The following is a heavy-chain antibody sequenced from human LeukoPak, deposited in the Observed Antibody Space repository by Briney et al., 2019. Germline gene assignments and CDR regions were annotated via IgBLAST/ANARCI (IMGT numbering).Heavy chain of an antibody. Sequence: GGSLRLSCAAPGFTFSSYGMHWVRQAPGKGLEWVAVIWYDGSNKYYADSVKGRFTISRDNSKNTLYLQMNSLRAEDTAVYYCARDHPMTTVTIAGPIDYWGQGTLVTVSS. CDR1: GFTFSSYG. CDR2: IWYDGSNK. D-gene: IGHD4-17*01. CDR3: ARDHPMTTVTIAGPIDY. J-gene: IGHJ4*02. V-gene: IGHV3-33*01.